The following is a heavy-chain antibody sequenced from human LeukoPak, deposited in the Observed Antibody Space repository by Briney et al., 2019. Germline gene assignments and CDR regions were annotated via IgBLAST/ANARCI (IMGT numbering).Heavy chain of an antibody. CDR3: ARDTTGDHNSFGY. V-gene: IGHV4-38-2*02. J-gene: IGHJ4*02. CDR2: IYHSGST. D-gene: IGHD7-27*01. CDR1: GYSISSGYY. Sequence: SETLSLTCTVSGYSISSGYYWGWIRQPPGKGLEWIGSIYHSGSTYYNPSLKSRVTISVDTSKNQFSLKLSSVTAADTAVYYCARDTTGDHNSFGYWGQGTLVTVSS.